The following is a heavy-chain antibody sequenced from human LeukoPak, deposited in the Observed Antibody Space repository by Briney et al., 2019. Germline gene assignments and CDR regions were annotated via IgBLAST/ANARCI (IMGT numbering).Heavy chain of an antibody. CDR2: INPSSGGP. J-gene: IGHJ4*02. Sequence: ASVKVSCKASGYTFTGNNIHWVRQAPGQGLEWMGLINPSSGGPNYAQEFQGRVTMTRDTSISTAYMELSRLRSDDTAVYYCARDLSGSYDYWGQGTLVTVSS. D-gene: IGHD1-26*01. V-gene: IGHV1-2*02. CDR1: GYTFTGNN. CDR3: ARDLSGSYDY.